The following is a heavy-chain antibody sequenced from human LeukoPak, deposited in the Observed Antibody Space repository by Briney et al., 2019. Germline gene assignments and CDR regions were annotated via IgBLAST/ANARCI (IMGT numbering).Heavy chain of an antibody. CDR1: GFTFNDYP. CDR2: ISGDGSVT. Sequence: GGSLRLSCAASGFTFNDYPMHWVRQAPGKGLEWVSLISGDGSVTYYADSVKGRFTISRDNSKNSLYLQMNSLRLEDTAFYYCATGSQPGSTFDYWGQGTLVTASS. J-gene: IGHJ4*02. D-gene: IGHD1-26*01. CDR3: ATGSQPGSTFDY. V-gene: IGHV3-43*02.